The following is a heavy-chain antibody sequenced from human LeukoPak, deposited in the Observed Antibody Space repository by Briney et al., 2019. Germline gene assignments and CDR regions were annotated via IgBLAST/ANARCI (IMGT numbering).Heavy chain of an antibody. D-gene: IGHD2-15*01. V-gene: IGHV1-46*01. CDR1: GYTFTSYY. J-gene: IGHJ4*02. CDR2: INPSGGST. Sequence: ASVKVSCKASGYTFTSYYMHWVRQAPGQGLEWMGIINPSGGSTSYAQKFQGRVTMTRDMSTSTVYMELSRLRSDDTAMYYCATDRGVAVVAATLVYWGQGTLVTVSS. CDR3: ATDRGVAVVAATLVY.